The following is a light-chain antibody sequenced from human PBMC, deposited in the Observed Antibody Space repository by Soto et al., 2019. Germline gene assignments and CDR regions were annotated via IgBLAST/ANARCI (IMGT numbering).Light chain of an antibody. J-gene: IGKJ1*01. Sequence: EIVLTQSPGTLSLSPGERATLSCRASQSVSSTYFAWYQQRPGQAPRLLIFGTSSRAGGIPARFSGSGSGTDFTLTINRLEPEDFAVYYCQAYDTSRWTFGQGTKVDIK. CDR3: QAYDTSRWT. CDR1: QSVSSTY. V-gene: IGKV3-20*01. CDR2: GTS.